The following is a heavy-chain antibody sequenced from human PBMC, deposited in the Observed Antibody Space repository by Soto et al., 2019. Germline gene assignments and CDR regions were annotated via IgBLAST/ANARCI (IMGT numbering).Heavy chain of an antibody. Sequence: SGTLSITCTVSGGSISSYYWSWIRQPPGKGLEWIVYIYYSGSTNYNPSLKSRVTISVDTSKNQFSLKLSSVTAADTAVYYCARTSGHSSSDYYYYGMDVWGQGTTVTVSS. V-gene: IGHV4-59*01. CDR2: IYYSGST. CDR3: ARTSGHSSSDYYYYGMDV. CDR1: GGSISSYY. D-gene: IGHD6-6*01. J-gene: IGHJ6*02.